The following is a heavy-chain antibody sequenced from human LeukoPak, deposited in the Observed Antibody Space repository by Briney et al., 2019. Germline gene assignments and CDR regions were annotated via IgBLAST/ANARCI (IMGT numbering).Heavy chain of an antibody. Sequence: GGSLRLSCAASGFTFSSYAMSWVRQAPGKGLEWVSAISGSGGSTYYADSVKGRFTISRDNSKNTLYLQMNSLRAEDTAVYYCARDDFWSGPRSPYYFDYWGQGTLVTVSS. CDR1: GFTFSSYA. V-gene: IGHV3-23*01. CDR3: ARDDFWSGPRSPYYFDY. D-gene: IGHD3-3*01. CDR2: ISGSGGST. J-gene: IGHJ4*02.